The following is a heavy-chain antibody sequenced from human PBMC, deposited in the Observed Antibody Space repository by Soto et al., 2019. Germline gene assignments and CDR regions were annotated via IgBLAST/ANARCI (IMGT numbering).Heavy chain of an antibody. CDR2: ISAYNGNT. D-gene: IGHD5-12*01. Sequence: GASLKVSCKASGYTFTSYGISWVRQAPGQGLEWMGWISAYNGNTNYAQKLQGRVTMTTDTSTSTAYMELRSLRSDDTAVYYCARDRRWLQTINDAFDIWGQGTMVTVSS. CDR1: GYTFTSYG. J-gene: IGHJ3*02. CDR3: ARDRRWLQTINDAFDI. V-gene: IGHV1-18*01.